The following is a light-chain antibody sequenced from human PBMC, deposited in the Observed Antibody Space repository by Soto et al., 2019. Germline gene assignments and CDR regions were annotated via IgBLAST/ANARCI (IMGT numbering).Light chain of an antibody. Sequence: DIQMTQSPSSLSASVGDRVTITCRASQDISNYLNWYQQKLGKAPKLLIYDASNLETGVPSRFSGSGYGTDFTFTTSSLQPEDIATYYCQQYSHLITFGQGTRLEIK. CDR3: QQYSHLIT. CDR1: QDISNY. CDR2: DAS. V-gene: IGKV1-33*01. J-gene: IGKJ5*01.